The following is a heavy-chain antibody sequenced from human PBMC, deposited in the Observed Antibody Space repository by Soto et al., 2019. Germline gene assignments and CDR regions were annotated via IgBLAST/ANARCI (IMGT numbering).Heavy chain of an antibody. CDR1: GGTFSSYA. Sequence: QVQLVQSGAEVKKPGSSVKVSCKASGGTFSSYAISWVRQAPGQGLEWMGGIIPIFGTANYAQKFQGRVTITADESTSTAYMDLSSLRSEDTAVYYCASTKLRGYDSSGYYWDDYWGQGTLVTVSS. J-gene: IGHJ4*02. D-gene: IGHD3-22*01. V-gene: IGHV1-69*01. CDR3: ASTKLRGYDSSGYYWDDY. CDR2: IIPIFGTA.